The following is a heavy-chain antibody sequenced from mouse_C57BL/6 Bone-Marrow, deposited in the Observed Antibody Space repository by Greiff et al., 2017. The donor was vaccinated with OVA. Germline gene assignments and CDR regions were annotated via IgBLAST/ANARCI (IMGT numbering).Heavy chain of an antibody. D-gene: IGHD1-1*01. CDR1: GYAFSSSW. Sequence: VKLVESGPELVKPGASVKISCKASGYAFSSSWMNWVKQRPGKGLEWIGRIYPGDGDTNYNGKFKGKATLTADKSSSTAYMQLSSLTSEDSAVYFCARLGFYYGSSLDYWGQGTTLTVSS. CDR2: IYPGDGDT. V-gene: IGHV1-82*01. J-gene: IGHJ2*01. CDR3: ARLGFYYGSSLDY.